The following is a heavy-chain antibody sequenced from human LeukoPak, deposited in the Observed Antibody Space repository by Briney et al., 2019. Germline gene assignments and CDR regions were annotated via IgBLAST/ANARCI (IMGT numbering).Heavy chain of an antibody. D-gene: IGHD3-22*01. CDR3: ARAGEYYDSSGYYYGWFDP. V-gene: IGHV4-30-2*02. CDR1: GGSISSGGYS. Sequence: SQTLSLTCAVSGGSISSGGYSWSWIRQPPGKGLEWIGYIYHSGNTYYNPSLKSRVTISVDRSKNQFSLKLSSVTAADTAVYYCARAGEYYDSSGYYYGWFDPWGQGTLVTVSS. J-gene: IGHJ5*02. CDR2: IYHSGNT.